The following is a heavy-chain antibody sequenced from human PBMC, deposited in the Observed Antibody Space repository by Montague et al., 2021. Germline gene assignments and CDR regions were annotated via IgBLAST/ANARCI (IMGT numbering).Heavy chain of an antibody. V-gene: IGHV3-23*01. D-gene: IGHD2-15*01. CDR3: ARDRRGGTYFDY. CDR2: ISASSDNM. Sequence: SLRLSCAVSGLTFDNCAMTWVRQAPGKGLEWVSGISASSDNMYYADSVKGRVTISRDNSKNTLYLQMRDLRAEDTAVYYCARDRRGGTYFDYWGQGTLVTVSS. J-gene: IGHJ4*02. CDR1: GLTFDNCA.